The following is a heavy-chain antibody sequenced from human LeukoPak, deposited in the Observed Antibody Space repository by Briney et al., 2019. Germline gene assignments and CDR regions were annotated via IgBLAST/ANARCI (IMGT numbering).Heavy chain of an antibody. CDR3: ARNDY. J-gene: IGHJ4*02. V-gene: IGHV4-39*07. CDR1: GGSISSSSYY. Sequence: SETLSLTCTVSGGSISSSSYYWSWIRQPPGKGLEWIGEINHSGSTNYNPSLKSRVTISVDTSKNQFSLKLSSVTAADTAVYYCARNDYWGQGTLVTVSS. CDR2: INHSGST.